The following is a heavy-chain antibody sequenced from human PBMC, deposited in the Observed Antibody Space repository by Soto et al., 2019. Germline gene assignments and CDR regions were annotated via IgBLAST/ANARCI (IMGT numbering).Heavy chain of an antibody. J-gene: IGHJ6*03. V-gene: IGHV1-69*02. CDR1: GGTFSSYT. Sequence: ASVKVSCKASGGTFSSYTISWVRQAPGQGLEWMGRIIPILGIANYAQKFQGRVTITADKSTSTAYMELSSLRSEDTAVYYCARQGSTKLSSGWPSYYYYYMDVWGKGTTVTVSS. CDR3: ARQGSTKLSSGWPSYYYYYMDV. D-gene: IGHD6-19*01. CDR2: IIPILGIA.